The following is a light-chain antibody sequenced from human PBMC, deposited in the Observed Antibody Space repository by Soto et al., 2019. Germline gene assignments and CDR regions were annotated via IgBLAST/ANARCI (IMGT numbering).Light chain of an antibody. V-gene: IGLV2-14*01. Sequence: QSALTQPASVSGSPGQSITISCTGTSSDVGGYNYASWYQQHPGKANKLMIYDVSNRPSGVSNRFSGSKSGNTASLTISGLQAEDEADYYCSSYTSSSTLYVFGTGTKVTVL. J-gene: IGLJ1*01. CDR3: SSYTSSSTLYV. CDR1: SSDVGGYNY. CDR2: DVS.